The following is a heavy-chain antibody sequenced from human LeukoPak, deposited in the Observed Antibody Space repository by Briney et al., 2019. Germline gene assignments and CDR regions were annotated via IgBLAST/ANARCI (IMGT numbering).Heavy chain of an antibody. D-gene: IGHD3-16*01. CDR1: GFAFSSYW. CDR3: ARGGAGGYFDY. CDR2: IWYDGSYK. Sequence: PGGSLRLSCAASGFAFSSYWMHWVRQVPGKGLEWVAAIWYDGSYKYYGDSVKGRFTISRDNSKNTLFLQMNSLRAEDTSVYYCARGGAGGYFDYWGQGTLVAVSS. V-gene: IGHV3-33*08. J-gene: IGHJ4*02.